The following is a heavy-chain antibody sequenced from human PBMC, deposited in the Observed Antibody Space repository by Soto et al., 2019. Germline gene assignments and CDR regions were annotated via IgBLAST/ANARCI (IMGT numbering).Heavy chain of an antibody. CDR1: GYTFTSYG. CDR3: ARDYYDSSGPSYDAFDI. CDR2: ISAYNGNT. J-gene: IGHJ3*02. D-gene: IGHD3-22*01. Sequence: QVQLVQSGAEVKKPGASVKVSCKASGYTFTSYGISWVRQAPGQGLEWMGWISAYNGNTNYAQKLQGRVTMTTDTSTSTAYMELRSLRSDDTAVHYCARDYYDSSGPSYDAFDIWGQGTMVTVSS. V-gene: IGHV1-18*01.